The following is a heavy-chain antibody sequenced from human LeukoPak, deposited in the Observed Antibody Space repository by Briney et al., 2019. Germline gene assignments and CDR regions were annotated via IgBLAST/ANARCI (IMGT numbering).Heavy chain of an antibody. V-gene: IGHV3-21*01. CDR2: ISSSSSYI. Sequence: GGPLRLSCAASGFPLSRYEMNWVRQAPGKGLEGVSSISSSSSYIYYADSVKVRFTISRDNDKNSLYLQMYSLRAEDSAVYYCALLVGATLDFDYWGQGTLVTVSS. CDR3: ALLVGATLDFDY. J-gene: IGHJ4*02. CDR1: GFPLSRYE. D-gene: IGHD1-26*01.